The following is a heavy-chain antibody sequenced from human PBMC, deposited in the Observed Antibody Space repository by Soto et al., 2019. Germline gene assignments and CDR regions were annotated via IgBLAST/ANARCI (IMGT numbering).Heavy chain of an antibody. CDR1: GGSFSGYY. Sequence: TSETLSLTCAVYGGSFSGYYWSWIRQPPGKGLEWIGEINHSGSTNYNPSLKSRVTISVDTSKNQFSLKLSSVTAADTAVYYCARGGSIAAAGTSLGDNWFDPWGQGTLVTVSS. CDR2: INHSGST. CDR3: ARGGSIAAAGTSLGDNWFDP. D-gene: IGHD6-13*01. V-gene: IGHV4-34*01. J-gene: IGHJ5*02.